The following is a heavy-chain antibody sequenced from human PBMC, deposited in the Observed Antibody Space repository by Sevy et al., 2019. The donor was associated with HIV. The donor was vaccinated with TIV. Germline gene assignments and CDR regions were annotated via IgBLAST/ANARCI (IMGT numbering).Heavy chain of an antibody. CDR3: AKNRPPGGSYFSRHAMDV. D-gene: IGHD3-16*01. Sequence: GGSLRLSCAASGFTFSTYDMHWVRQAPGKGLEWVAIISYDGSYREYADSVRGRFSMSRDNSKNTMYLQMSGLSIEDTAVYYCAKNRPPGGSYFSRHAMDVWGRGTTVIVSS. CDR2: ISYDGSYR. CDR1: GFTFSTYD. J-gene: IGHJ6*02. V-gene: IGHV3-30*18.